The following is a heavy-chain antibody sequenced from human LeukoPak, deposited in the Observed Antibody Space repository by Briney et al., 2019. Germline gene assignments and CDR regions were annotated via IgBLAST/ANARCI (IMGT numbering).Heavy chain of an antibody. V-gene: IGHV1-2*02. CDR2: INPNSGGT. J-gene: IGHJ5*02. CDR3: ARDVLYHNWNDK. Sequence: ASVKVSCKASGYTFTVYYMHWVRQAPGQGLEWMGWINPNSGGTNYAQKFQGRVTMTRDTSISTAYMELNSLRAEDTAVYYCARDVLYHNWNDKWGQGTLVTVSS. CDR1: GYTFTVYY.